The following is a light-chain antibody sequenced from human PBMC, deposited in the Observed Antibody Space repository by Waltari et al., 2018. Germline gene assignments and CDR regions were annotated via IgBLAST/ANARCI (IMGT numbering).Light chain of an antibody. CDR3: QQRDSFFT. CDR2: AVS. Sequence: EIVLTQSPATLSLSPGDRATLSCRASQSTSSNVAWYQQKPGQVPTLLIYAVSNRAIGIPYRFSGSGSGTDFTLTISSLEPEDFAVYYCQQRDSFFTFGPGTKVDIK. CDR1: QSTSSN. V-gene: IGKV3-11*01. J-gene: IGKJ3*01.